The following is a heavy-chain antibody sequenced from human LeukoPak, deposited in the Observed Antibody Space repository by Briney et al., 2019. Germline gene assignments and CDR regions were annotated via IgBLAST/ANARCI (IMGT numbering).Heavy chain of an antibody. Sequence: PGGSLRLSCTTSGFNFSNAWMNWVRQAPGKGLEWVSSISSSSSYIYYADSVKGRFTISRDNAKNSLYLQMNSLRAEDTAVYYCARDLDSSGYYPYYYYGMDVWGQGTTVTVSS. CDR1: GFNFSNAW. V-gene: IGHV3-21*01. CDR3: ARDLDSSGYYPYYYYGMDV. D-gene: IGHD3-22*01. CDR2: ISSSSSYI. J-gene: IGHJ6*02.